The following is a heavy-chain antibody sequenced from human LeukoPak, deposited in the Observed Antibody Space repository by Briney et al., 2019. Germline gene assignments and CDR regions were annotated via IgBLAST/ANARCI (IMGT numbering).Heavy chain of an antibody. CDR2: INPSGGST. D-gene: IGHD6-13*01. V-gene: IGHV1-46*01. Sequence: ASVKASCKASGYTFTSYYMHWVRQAPGQGLGWMGIINPSGGSTSYAQKFQGRVTMTRDTSTSTVYMELSSLRSEDTAVYYCARDSQSPSWYFLECGWFDPWGQGTLVTVSS. CDR3: ARDSQSPSWYFLECGWFDP. CDR1: GYTFTSYY. J-gene: IGHJ5*02.